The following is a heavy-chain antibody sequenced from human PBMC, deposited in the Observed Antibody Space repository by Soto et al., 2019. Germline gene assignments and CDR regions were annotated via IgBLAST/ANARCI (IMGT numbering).Heavy chain of an antibody. V-gene: IGHV3-30*04. D-gene: IGHD6-13*01. J-gene: IGHJ6*02. Sequence: PGGSLRLSCVASGFSFSVYPMNWVRQAPGKGLEWVAFISFDGSKTYYSDSVKGRFTISRDNSKNTVSLQMNNLRPGDAAVYHCANLLNVAAAGTPHYYGVDVWGQGTTVTVSS. CDR1: GFSFSVYP. CDR3: ANLLNVAAAGTPHYYGVDV. CDR2: ISFDGSKT.